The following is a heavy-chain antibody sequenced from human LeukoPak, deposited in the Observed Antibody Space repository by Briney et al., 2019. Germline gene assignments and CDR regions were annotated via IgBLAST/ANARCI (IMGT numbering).Heavy chain of an antibody. J-gene: IGHJ4*02. D-gene: IGHD4-23*01. CDR3: ARDNDGGLYFDY. CDR2: IYYSGST. Sequence: SQTLSLTCTVSGGSISSGDYYWSWIRQPPGKGLEWIGYIYYSGSTYYNPSLKSRVTISVDTSKNQFSLKLSSVTAADTAVYYCARDNDGGLYFDYWGQGTLVTVSS. CDR1: GGSISSGDYY. V-gene: IGHV4-30-4*01.